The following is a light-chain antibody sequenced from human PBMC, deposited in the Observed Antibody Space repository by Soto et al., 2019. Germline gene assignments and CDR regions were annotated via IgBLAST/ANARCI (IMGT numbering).Light chain of an antibody. CDR1: QSGNSN. Sequence: EIVMTQSPATLSVSPGERATLSCRAAQSGNSNLAWYQQKPGQAPRLLIYDASVRATGTPARFSGSGSGTAFTLTISSLEPEDFALYYCQQRSTWPTFGQGTRLEI. V-gene: IGKV3-11*01. CDR2: DAS. J-gene: IGKJ5*01. CDR3: QQRSTWPT.